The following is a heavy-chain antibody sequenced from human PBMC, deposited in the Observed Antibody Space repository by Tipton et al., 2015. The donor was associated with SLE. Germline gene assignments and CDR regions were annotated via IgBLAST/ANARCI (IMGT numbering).Heavy chain of an antibody. V-gene: IGHV4-38-2*02. CDR1: GGSISSYY. CDR3: ARVKGVITYNWFDP. J-gene: IGHJ5*02. CDR2: IYHSGST. D-gene: IGHD3-22*01. Sequence: LRLSCTVSGGSISSYYWGWIRQPPGKGLEWIGSIYHSGSTYYNPSLKSRVTISVDTSKNQFSLKLSSVTAADTAVYYCARVKGVITYNWFDPWGQGTLVTVSS.